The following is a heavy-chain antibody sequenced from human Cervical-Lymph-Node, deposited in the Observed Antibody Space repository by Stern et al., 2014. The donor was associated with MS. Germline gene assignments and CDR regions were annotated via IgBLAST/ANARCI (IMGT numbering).Heavy chain of an antibody. V-gene: IGHV5-51*01. Sequence: VPLVESGAEVKKPGESLKLSCTISGYSFSNFWIGWVRLIPGQGLERMGIISPGDSDTTYSPSFQGQVTISAHDSISTPYLPWRRLKASGTAMYICVRRRDSGGYDTLDIGGQGT. J-gene: IGHJ3*02. CDR1: GYSFSNFW. CDR3: VRRRDSGGYDTLDI. D-gene: IGHD3-22*01. CDR2: ISPGDSDT.